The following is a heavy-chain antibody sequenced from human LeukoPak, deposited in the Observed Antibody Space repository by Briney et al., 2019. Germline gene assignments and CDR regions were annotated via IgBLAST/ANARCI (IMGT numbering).Heavy chain of an antibody. D-gene: IGHD5-18*01. CDR3: ARVSHEGSIQLWWPSYYYYGMDV. Sequence: PGGSLRLSCAASGFTFSNYAMSWVRQAPGKGLEWVSGISNGGGGTYYADSVKGRFTISRDNAKNSLYLQMNSLRAEDTAVYYCARVSHEGSIQLWWPSYYYYGMDVWGQGTTVTVSS. CDR1: GFTFSNYA. V-gene: IGHV3-23*01. J-gene: IGHJ6*02. CDR2: ISNGGGGT.